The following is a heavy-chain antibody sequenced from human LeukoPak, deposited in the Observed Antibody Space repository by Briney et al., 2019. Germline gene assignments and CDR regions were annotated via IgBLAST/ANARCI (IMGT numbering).Heavy chain of an antibody. CDR2: IKSKTDGGTT. V-gene: IGHV3-15*01. CDR3: TCPDPPLYCSSTSCYEWVPPKEYYYYYMDV. J-gene: IGHJ6*03. Sequence: GGSLRLSCAASGFTFSNAWMSWVRQAPGKGLEWVGRIKSKTDGGTTDYAAPVKGRFTISRDDSKNTLYLQMNSLKTEDTAVYYCTCPDPPLYCSSTSCYEWVPPKEYYYYYMDVWGKGTTVTVSS. CDR1: GFTFSNAW. D-gene: IGHD2-2*01.